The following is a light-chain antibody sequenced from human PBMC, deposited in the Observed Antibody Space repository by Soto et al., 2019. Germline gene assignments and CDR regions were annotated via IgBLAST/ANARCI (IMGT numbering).Light chain of an antibody. Sequence: IVLTQSPGTLSLPPGDRATLSCRASQSVSSSYLACYQQKPGEPPRLLIYGASSRATGIPDRFSGSGSGTDFTLTISRLEPEDFAVYYCQQYCSSPYTFGQGTKLEIK. CDR1: QSVSSSY. V-gene: IGKV3-20*01. CDR3: QQYCSSPYT. J-gene: IGKJ2*01. CDR2: GAS.